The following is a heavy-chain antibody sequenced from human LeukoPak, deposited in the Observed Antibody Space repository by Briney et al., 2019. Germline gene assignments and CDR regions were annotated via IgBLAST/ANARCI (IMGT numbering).Heavy chain of an antibody. CDR2: ISSSSSYI. D-gene: IGHD2-15*01. Sequence: GGSLRLSCAASGFTFSSYAMSWVRQAPGKGLEWVSSISSSSSYIYYADSVKGRFTISRDNAKNSLYLQMNSLRAEDTAVYYCARDQWGYDPFDYWGQGTLVTVSS. J-gene: IGHJ4*02. CDR3: ARDQWGYDPFDY. V-gene: IGHV3-21*01. CDR1: GFTFSSYA.